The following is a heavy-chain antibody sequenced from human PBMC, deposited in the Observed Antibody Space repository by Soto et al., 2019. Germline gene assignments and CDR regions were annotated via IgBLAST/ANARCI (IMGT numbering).Heavy chain of an antibody. D-gene: IGHD2-21*02. CDR3: ASLGVGDWANYYYYYGMDV. CDR2: VTANGCST. J-gene: IGHJ6*02. CDR1: GFTFSVYA. Sequence: GGSLRLSCAATGFTFSVYAMTWVRQAPGKGLEWVSAVTANGCSTYSADSVKGRFTISRDNSKNTLFLQMNSLRAEDTAVYYCASLGVGDWANYYYYYGMDVWGQGTTVTVSS. V-gene: IGHV3-23*01.